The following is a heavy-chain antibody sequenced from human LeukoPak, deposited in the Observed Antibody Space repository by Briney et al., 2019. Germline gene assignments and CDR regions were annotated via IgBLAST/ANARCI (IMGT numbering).Heavy chain of an antibody. CDR1: GYSFSNYW. V-gene: IGHV5-10-1*01. CDR3: ARRVGGSYPWFDP. CDR2: IDPSDSYT. J-gene: IGHJ5*02. Sequence: GESLKISCKSSGYSFSNYWIAWVRQMPGKGLEWMGRIDPSDSYTNYSPSFQGHVTISADKSISTAYLQWSSLKASDTAMYYCARRVGGSYPWFDPWGQGTLVTVSS. D-gene: IGHD1-26*01.